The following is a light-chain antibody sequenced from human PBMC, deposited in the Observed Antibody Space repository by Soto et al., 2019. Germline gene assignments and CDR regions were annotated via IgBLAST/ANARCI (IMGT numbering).Light chain of an antibody. J-gene: IGLJ1*01. CDR2: EVT. CDR3: SSHTRGSTRV. Sequence: QSALTQPASVSGSPGQSIAISCTGTSSDVGGYDYVSWYQQQPDKAPKLMIYEVTQRPSGVSNRFSGSKSGNTASLTISGLQAEDEADYYCSSHTRGSTRVFGNGTKLTVL. V-gene: IGLV2-14*01. CDR1: SSDVGGYDY.